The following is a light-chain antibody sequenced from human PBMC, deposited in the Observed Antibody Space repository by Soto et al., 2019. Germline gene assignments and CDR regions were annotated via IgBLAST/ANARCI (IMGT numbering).Light chain of an antibody. J-gene: IGKJ1*01. V-gene: IGKV1-5*01. Sequence: GYRVTIPCRASQSISSWLAWYQQKPGKAPKLLIYDASSLESGVPSRFSGSGSGTEFTLTISSLQPDDFATYYCQQYNSYSGTFGQGTKV. CDR3: QQYNSYSGT. CDR1: QSISSW. CDR2: DAS.